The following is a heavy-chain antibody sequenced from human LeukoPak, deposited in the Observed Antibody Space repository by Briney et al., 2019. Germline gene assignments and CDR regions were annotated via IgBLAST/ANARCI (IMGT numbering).Heavy chain of an antibody. CDR2: SKSDGSST. Sequence: GGSLRLSCAASGFTFSSYGMHWVRQAPGEGLLWVSHSKSDGSSTTYADSVKGRFAISRDNAKNTLYLQMNSLRAEDTAVYYCARNAYGAQTPSDVWGQGTTVTVSS. J-gene: IGHJ6*02. CDR1: GFTFSSYG. D-gene: IGHD4-17*01. V-gene: IGHV3-74*03. CDR3: ARNAYGAQTPSDV.